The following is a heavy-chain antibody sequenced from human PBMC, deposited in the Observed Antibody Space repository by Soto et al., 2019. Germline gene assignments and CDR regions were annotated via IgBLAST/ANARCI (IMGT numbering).Heavy chain of an antibody. CDR1: GFTFSTYA. CDR2: ISSSGGGT. D-gene: IGHD6-19*01. V-gene: IGHV3-23*01. J-gene: IGHJ3*02. CDR3: AKAGGYSGGWFDAFDI. Sequence: EVQLLESGGGLVQPGGSLRLSCAASGFTFSTYAMSWVRQSPGKGLEWVSGISSSGGGTYYADSVKGRFTISSENSKNTLYLQMNSLRAEDTAVYYCAKAGGYSGGWFDAFDIWGQGTKVTVSS.